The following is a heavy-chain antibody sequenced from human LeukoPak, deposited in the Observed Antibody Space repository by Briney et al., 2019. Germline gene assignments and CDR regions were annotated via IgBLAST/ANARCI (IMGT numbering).Heavy chain of an antibody. CDR2: IWYDGSNK. V-gene: IGHV3-33*01. Sequence: PGGSLRLSCAASGFTFSSYGMHWVRQAPGKGLEWVAVIWYDGSNKYYADSVKGRFTISRDNSKNTLYLQMNSLRAEDTAVYYCARARRDTPADGSGWERSYYFDYWGQGTLVTVSS. CDR1: GFTFSSYG. CDR3: ARARRDTPADGSGWERSYYFDY. D-gene: IGHD6-19*01. J-gene: IGHJ4*02.